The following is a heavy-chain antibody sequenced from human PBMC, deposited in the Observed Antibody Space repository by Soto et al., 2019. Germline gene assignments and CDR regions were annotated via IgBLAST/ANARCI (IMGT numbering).Heavy chain of an antibody. CDR1: GYSFTSYW. V-gene: IGHV5-10-1*01. Sequence: GESLKISCKGSGYSFTSYWISWVRQMPGKGLEWVGRIDPSDSYTNYSPSFQGHVTISADKSISTAYLQWSSLKASDTAMYYCASKVGSSGYYYDYWGQGTLVTVSS. CDR3: ASKVGSSGYYYDY. CDR2: IDPSDSYT. D-gene: IGHD3-22*01. J-gene: IGHJ4*02.